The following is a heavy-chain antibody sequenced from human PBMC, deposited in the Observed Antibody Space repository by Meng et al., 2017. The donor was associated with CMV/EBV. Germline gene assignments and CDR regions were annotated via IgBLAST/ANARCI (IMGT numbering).Heavy chain of an antibody. CDR2: KKQDGSEK. CDR3: ARYSNKRTPFEPRYYFDY. CDR1: GFTFSSYW. D-gene: IGHD2-21*01. J-gene: IGHJ4*02. Sequence: GESLKISCAASGFTFSSYWMSWVRQAPGKGLEWVANKKQDGSEKYYVDSVKGRFTISRDNAKNSLYLQMNSLRAEDTAVYYCARYSNKRTPFEPRYYFDYWGQGTLVTVSS. V-gene: IGHV3-7*01.